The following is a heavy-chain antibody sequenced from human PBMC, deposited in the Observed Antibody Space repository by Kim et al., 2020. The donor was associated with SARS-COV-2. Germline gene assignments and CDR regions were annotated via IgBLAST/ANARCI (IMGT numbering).Heavy chain of an antibody. Sequence: RGGTSYAQKFRGRVTMTRDTSTSTVYMELRSLRSDDTAVYFCARKELPDFWGQGTLVTVSP. V-gene: IGHV1-46*01. CDR3: ARKELPDF. J-gene: IGHJ4*02. CDR2: RGGT. D-gene: IGHD3-10*01.